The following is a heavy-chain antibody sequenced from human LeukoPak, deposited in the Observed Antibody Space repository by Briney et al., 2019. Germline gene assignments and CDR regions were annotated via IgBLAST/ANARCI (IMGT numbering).Heavy chain of an antibody. CDR3: ARDFDILTHYAFDN. D-gene: IGHD3-9*01. CDR2: ISSSSTYI. Sequence: PGRSLRLSCAASGFTFSSDSMNWVRQAPGKRLEWVSSISSSSTYIYYRDSVKGRFTISRDNAKNSLYLQMNSLRAEDTAVYYCARDFDILTHYAFDNWGQGSLVTVSS. J-gene: IGHJ4*02. CDR1: GFTFSSDS. V-gene: IGHV3-21*01.